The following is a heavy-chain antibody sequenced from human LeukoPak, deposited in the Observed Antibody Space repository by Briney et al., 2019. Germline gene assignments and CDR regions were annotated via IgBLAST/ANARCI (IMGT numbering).Heavy chain of an antibody. CDR1: GYTFTSYG. D-gene: IGHD3-16*02. V-gene: IGHV1-18*01. J-gene: IGHJ4*02. CDR3: ARARLGELSLYPPRTFDY. CDR2: ISAYNGNT. Sequence: ASVKVSCKASGYTFTSYGISWVRQAPGQGLEWMGWISAYNGNTNYAQKLQGRVTMTTDTSTSTAYMELRSLRSDDTAVYYCARARLGELSLYPPRTFDYWGQGTLVTVSS.